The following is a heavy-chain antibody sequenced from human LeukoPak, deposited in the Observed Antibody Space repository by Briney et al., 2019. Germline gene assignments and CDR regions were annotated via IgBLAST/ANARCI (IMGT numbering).Heavy chain of an antibody. Sequence: ASVKVSCKASGYTFTSYGISWVRQAPGQGLEWMGWINPNSGGTNYAQKFQGRVTMTRDTSISTAYMELSRLRSDDTAVYYCARDLGTVFGYSYGSSFDYWGQGTLVTVSS. D-gene: IGHD5-18*01. V-gene: IGHV1-2*02. J-gene: IGHJ4*02. CDR2: INPNSGGT. CDR3: ARDLGTVFGYSYGSSFDY. CDR1: GYTFTSYG.